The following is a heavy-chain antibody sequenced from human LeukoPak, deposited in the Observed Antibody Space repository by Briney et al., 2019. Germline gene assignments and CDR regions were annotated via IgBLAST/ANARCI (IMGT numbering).Heavy chain of an antibody. CDR2: IGSSSSTI. CDR1: GFTFSNYS. CDR3: ARAKRNGFDI. J-gene: IGHJ3*02. V-gene: IGHV3-48*01. Sequence: GGSLRLSCEASGFTFSNYSMNWVRQAPGKGLGWVSYIGSSSSTIYYADSVKGRFTISRDNAKNSLYLQMNSLRAEDTAVYYCARAKRNGFDIWGQGSMVTVSS.